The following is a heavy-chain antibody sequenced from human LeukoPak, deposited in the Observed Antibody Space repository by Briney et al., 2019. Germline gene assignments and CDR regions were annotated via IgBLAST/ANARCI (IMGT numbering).Heavy chain of an antibody. V-gene: IGHV3-21*01. CDR2: ISSSSSYI. Sequence: GGSLRLSCAASGFTFSSYSMNWVRQAPGKGLEWVSSISSSSSYIYYADSVKGRFTISRDNAKNSLYLQMNSLRAEDTAVYYCARDLSSGYVGDYWGQGTLVTLSS. CDR3: ARDLSSGYVGDY. D-gene: IGHD5-12*01. J-gene: IGHJ4*02. CDR1: GFTFSSYS.